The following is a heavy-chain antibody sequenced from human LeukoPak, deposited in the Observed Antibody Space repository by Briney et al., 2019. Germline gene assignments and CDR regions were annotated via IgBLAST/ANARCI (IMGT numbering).Heavy chain of an antibody. CDR1: GGTFSSYA. D-gene: IGHD3-22*01. Sequence: ASVKVSCKASGGTFSSYAISWVRQAPGQGLEWMGGIIPIFGTANYAQKFQGRVTITADESTSTAYTELSSLRSEDTAVYYCARGRYDSSGYYYELYYFDYWGQGTLVTVSS. CDR2: IIPIFGTA. CDR3: ARGRYDSSGYYYELYYFDY. V-gene: IGHV1-69*13. J-gene: IGHJ4*02.